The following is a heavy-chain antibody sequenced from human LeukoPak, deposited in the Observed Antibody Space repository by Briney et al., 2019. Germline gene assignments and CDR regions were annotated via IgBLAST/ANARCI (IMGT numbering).Heavy chain of an antibody. D-gene: IGHD3-10*01. CDR2: IYPGDSDT. V-gene: IGHV5-51*01. CDR1: GSSFTTYW. Sequence: HGESLKISCKVSGSSFTTYWIGWVRQMPGKGLEWMGIIYPGDSDTRYSPSFQGQVTISADKSISAAYLQWSSLKASDIAMYYCARDNGSGSYGDWGQGTLVTVSS. J-gene: IGHJ4*02. CDR3: ARDNGSGSYGD.